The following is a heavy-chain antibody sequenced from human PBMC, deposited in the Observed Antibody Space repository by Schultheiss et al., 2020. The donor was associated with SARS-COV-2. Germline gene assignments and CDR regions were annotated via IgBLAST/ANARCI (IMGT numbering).Heavy chain of an antibody. CDR1: GFTFSSYW. D-gene: IGHD3-22*01. CDR2: ISSSSSYI. J-gene: IGHJ4*02. V-gene: IGHV3-21*01. CDR3: ARHSVGYYHADY. Sequence: GGSLRLSCAASGFTFSSYWMTWVRQTPGKGLEWVSSISSSSSYIYYADSVKGRFTISRDNAKNSLYLQMNSLRAEDTALYYCARHSVGYYHADYWGQGTLVTVSS.